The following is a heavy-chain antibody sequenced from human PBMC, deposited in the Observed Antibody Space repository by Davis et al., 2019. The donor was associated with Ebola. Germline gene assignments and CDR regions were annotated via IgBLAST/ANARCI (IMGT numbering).Heavy chain of an antibody. J-gene: IGHJ6*02. Sequence: GGSLRLSCAGSGFTVSSHSMNWVRQAPGKGLEWVAYISRSGSSIYYADSVKGRFTISRDNAQNSLYLQMNSLRAEDTAVYYCARDGVLLWFGELIVEYGMDVWGQGTTVTVSS. V-gene: IGHV3-48*01. CDR2: ISRSGSSI. D-gene: IGHD3-10*01. CDR1: GFTVSSHS. CDR3: ARDGVLLWFGELIVEYGMDV.